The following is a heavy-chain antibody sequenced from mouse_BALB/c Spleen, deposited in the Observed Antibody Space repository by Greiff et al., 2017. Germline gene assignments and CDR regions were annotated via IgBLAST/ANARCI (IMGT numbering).Heavy chain of an antibody. D-gene: IGHD2-1*01. CDR2: ISSGSSTI. J-gene: IGHJ2*01. V-gene: IGHV5-17*02. CDR1: GFTFSSFG. Sequence: EVQGVESGGGLVQPGGSRKLSCAASGFTFSSFGMHWVRQAPEKGLEWVAYISSGSSTIYYADTVKGRFTISRDNPKNTLFLQMTSLRSEDTAMYYCARWGIYGNYDYFDYWGQGTTLTVSS. CDR3: ARWGIYGNYDYFDY.